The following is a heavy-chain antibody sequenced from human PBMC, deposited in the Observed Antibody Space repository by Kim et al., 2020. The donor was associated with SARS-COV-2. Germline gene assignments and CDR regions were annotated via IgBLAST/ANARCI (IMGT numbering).Heavy chain of an antibody. CDR1: GFTFSDYY. CDR3: AREGAMVYGNEVDY. V-gene: IGHV3-11*06. Sequence: GGSLRLSCAASGFTFSDYYMSWIRQAPGKGLEWVSYISSSSSYTNYADSVKGRFTISRDNAKNSLYLQMNSLRAEDTAVYYCAREGAMVYGNEVDYWGQGTLVTVSS. J-gene: IGHJ4*02. D-gene: IGHD5-18*01. CDR2: ISSSSSYT.